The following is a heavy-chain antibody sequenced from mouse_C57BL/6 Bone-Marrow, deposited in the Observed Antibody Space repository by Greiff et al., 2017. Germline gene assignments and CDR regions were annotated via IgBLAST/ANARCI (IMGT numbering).Heavy chain of an antibody. CDR3: TGDYGSSYRYFDY. V-gene: IGHV6-3*01. D-gene: IGHD1-1*01. CDR2: IRLKSDNYAT. CDR1: GFTFSNYW. Sequence: EVKVVESGGGLVQPGGSMKLSCVASGFTFSNYWMNWVRQSPEKGLEWVAQIRLKSDNYATHYAESVNGSFTISRDDSKSSVYLQMNNLRAEDTGIYYCTGDYGSSYRYFDYWGQGTTLTVSS. J-gene: IGHJ2*01.